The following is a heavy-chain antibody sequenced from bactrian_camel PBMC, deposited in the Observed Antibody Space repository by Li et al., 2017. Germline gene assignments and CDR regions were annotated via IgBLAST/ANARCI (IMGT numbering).Heavy chain of an antibody. J-gene: IGHJ4*01. CDR3: AARSVGWCPLFEHWLGKRAYTPGGYFAY. CDR2: INSGGGTT. Sequence: DVQLVESGGGLVQPGGSLRLSCAASGFTFDDYTMGWIRQAPRKGLEWVSTINSGGGTTHYADSVKGRFTNSRDNAKNTVHLEMKSLKPEDTAMYYCAARSVGWCPLFEHWLGKRAYTPGGYFAYWGQGTQVTVS. V-gene: IGHV3S36*01. CDR1: GFTFDDYT. D-gene: IGHD1*01.